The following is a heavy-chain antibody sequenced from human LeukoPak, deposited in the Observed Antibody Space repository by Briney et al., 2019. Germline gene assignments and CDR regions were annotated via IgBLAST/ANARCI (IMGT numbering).Heavy chain of an antibody. CDR1: GYTFTSYD. J-gene: IGHJ4*02. V-gene: IGHV1-8*01. D-gene: IGHD3-3*01. CDR2: MNPNSGNT. Sequence: GASVKVSCKASGYTFTSYDINWVRQATGQGLEWMGWMNPNSGNTGYAQKFQGRVTMTRNTSISTAYMELSSLRSEDTVVYYCARGPQRGRFLEWIFQYYFDYWGQGTLVTVSS. CDR3: ARGPQRGRFLEWIFQYYFDY.